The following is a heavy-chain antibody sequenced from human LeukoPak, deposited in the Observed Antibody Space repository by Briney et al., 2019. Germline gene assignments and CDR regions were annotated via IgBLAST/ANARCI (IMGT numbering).Heavy chain of an antibody. D-gene: IGHD5-18*01. CDR1: GYTFTDYF. J-gene: IGHJ4*02. CDR3: ARDRSALGYRQFDY. V-gene: IGHV1-2*02. Sequence: ASVKVSCKASGYTFTDYFIHWVRQAPGQGLEWMGWIGPNSGGTSYAQRFQGRVTMARDTSTTTAYMELSGLNSVDTAVYYCARDRSALGYRQFDYWGQGTLVTVSS. CDR2: IGPNSGGT.